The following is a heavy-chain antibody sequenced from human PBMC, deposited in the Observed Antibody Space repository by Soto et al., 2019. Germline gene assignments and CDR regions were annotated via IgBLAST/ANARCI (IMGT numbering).Heavy chain of an antibody. CDR1: GGTFSSYT. J-gene: IGHJ4*02. V-gene: IGHV1-69*08. Sequence: QVQLVQSGAEVKKPGSSVKVSCKASGGTFSSYTISWVRQAPGQGLEWMGRIIPILGIANYAQKFQGRVTITADKSTSTAYMELSSLRSEDTAVYYCARDRLGGATVGYWGQGTLVTVSS. CDR3: ARDRLGGATVGY. D-gene: IGHD1-26*01. CDR2: IIPILGIA.